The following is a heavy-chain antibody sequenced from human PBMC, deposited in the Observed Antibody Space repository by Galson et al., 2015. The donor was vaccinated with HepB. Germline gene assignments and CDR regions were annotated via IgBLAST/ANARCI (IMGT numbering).Heavy chain of an antibody. Sequence: SLRLSCAASGFTFSSYSMNWVRQAPGKGLEWVAVISYDGSNKYYADSVKGRFTISRDNSKNTLYLQMNSLRAEDTAVYYCARGHSGSYGPDAFDIWGQGTMVTVSS. CDR1: GFTFSSYS. D-gene: IGHD1-26*01. V-gene: IGHV3-30*03. J-gene: IGHJ3*02. CDR3: ARGHSGSYGPDAFDI. CDR2: ISYDGSNK.